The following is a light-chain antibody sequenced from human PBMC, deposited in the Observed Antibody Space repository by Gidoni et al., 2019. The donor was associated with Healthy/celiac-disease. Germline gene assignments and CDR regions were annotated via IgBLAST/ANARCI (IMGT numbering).Light chain of an antibody. CDR2: DAS. V-gene: IGKV3-11*01. CDR1: QSVSSY. J-gene: IGKJ2*01. Sequence: EIVLTQSPATLSLSPGERATLSCRASQSVSSYLAWYQQKPGQAPRLLIYDASNRATGIPARLSGSGSGTDFTLTISSLEPEDFAVYYCQQRSNWPPYTFGQXTKLEIK. CDR3: QQRSNWPPYT.